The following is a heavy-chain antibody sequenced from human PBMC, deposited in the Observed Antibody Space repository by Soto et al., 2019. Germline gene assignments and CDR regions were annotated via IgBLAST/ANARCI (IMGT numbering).Heavy chain of an antibody. V-gene: IGHV1-8*01. CDR2: LHPTSGDT. CDR3: ARGVTAGVDH. D-gene: IGHD2-21*02. Sequence: QVQLVQSGAEVRQPGASVKVSCKASGYTFTDLDINWVRQATGQGLEWMGWLHPTSGDTGYAQNFQGRVTMTRDISISTAYMELNSLRYGDTAFYYCARGVTAGVDHWGQGTLVTVSS. CDR1: GYTFTDLD. J-gene: IGHJ4*02.